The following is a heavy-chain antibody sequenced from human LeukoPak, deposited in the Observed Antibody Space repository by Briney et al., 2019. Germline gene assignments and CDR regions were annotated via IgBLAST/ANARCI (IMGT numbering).Heavy chain of an antibody. CDR3: ARHASTAHTFDY. Sequence: SETLSLTCTVSGGSISSYYWGWIRQPPGKGLEWIGSIYYSGSTYYNPSLKSRVTISVDTSKNQFSLKLSSVTAADTAVYYCARHASTAHTFDYWGQGTLVTVSS. D-gene: IGHD2-21*02. CDR1: GGSISSYY. CDR2: IYYSGST. V-gene: IGHV4-39*01. J-gene: IGHJ4*02.